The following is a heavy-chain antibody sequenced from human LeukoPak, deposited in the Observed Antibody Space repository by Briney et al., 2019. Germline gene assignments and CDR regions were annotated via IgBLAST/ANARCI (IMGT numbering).Heavy chain of an antibody. Sequence: ASVKVSCKASGYTFTSYGVSWVRQAPGQGLEYVGWITAYNGNTNYARKLQGRVTMTTDTSTSTAYMELRSLKSDDTAVYYCARDGPRGYFQHWGQGTLVTVSS. CDR3: ARDGPRGYFQH. CDR2: ITAYNGNT. J-gene: IGHJ1*01. D-gene: IGHD3-16*01. V-gene: IGHV1-18*01. CDR1: GYTFTSYG.